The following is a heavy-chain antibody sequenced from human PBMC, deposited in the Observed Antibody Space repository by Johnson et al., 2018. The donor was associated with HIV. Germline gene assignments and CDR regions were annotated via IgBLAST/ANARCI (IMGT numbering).Heavy chain of an antibody. D-gene: IGHD3-3*01. CDR3: ARGPILEWLSGDGFDM. CDR1: GFRFSTYA. V-gene: IGHV3-30-3*01. J-gene: IGHJ3*02. CDR2: ISDDGNNK. Sequence: QVQLVESGGGLVKPGRSLRLSCAASGFRFSTYALHWVRPTPGKGLEWVALISDDGNNKYYADSVKGRFTISRDNSKHTLYLQMNSLRVEDTAMYYCARGPILEWLSGDGFDMWGQGTKVTV.